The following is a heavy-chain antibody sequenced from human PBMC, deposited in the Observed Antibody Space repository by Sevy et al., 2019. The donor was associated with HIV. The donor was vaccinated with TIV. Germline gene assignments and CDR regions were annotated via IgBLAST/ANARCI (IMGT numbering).Heavy chain of an antibody. CDR3: AVPSLTYGSGWSYYDH. D-gene: IGHD6-19*01. J-gene: IGHJ4*02. CDR1: GASISSSGYY. Sequence: SETLSLTCTVSGASISSSGYYWGWIRQPPGKGLEWIASIRYSGSTYYNPSLRSRVTISAYTSKSQFSLRLNYVTAADTAVDYCAVPSLTYGSGWSYYDHWGQGTVVTVSS. V-gene: IGHV4-39*01. CDR2: IRYSGST.